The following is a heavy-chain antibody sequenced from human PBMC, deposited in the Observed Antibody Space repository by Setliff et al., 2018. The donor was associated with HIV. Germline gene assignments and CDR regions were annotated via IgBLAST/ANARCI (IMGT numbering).Heavy chain of an antibody. J-gene: IGHJ4*02. Sequence: GGSLRLSCRASGFSFGDYAMSWVRQTPGKELESVANIKYDGSEIYYADSVKGRFTISRDNAKNSLYLQMNSLRVEDTAVYYCATDLNWEGGWGQGTLVTVSS. D-gene: IGHD1-26*01. CDR3: ATDLNWEGG. CDR2: IKYDGSEI. V-gene: IGHV3-7*03. CDR1: GFSFGDYA.